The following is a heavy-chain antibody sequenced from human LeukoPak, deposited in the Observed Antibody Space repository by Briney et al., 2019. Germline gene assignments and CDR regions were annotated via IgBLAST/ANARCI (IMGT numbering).Heavy chain of an antibody. Sequence: PAESLTLSCAASGFTFSSYWMHWVRHAPGEGLVWVSRINSDGSSTSYADSVKGRFTISRDIAKNTLYLQMNSLRAEDTAVYYCAREQGYCSGGSCYTEFDAFDIWGQGTMVTVSS. CDR2: INSDGSST. CDR3: AREQGYCSGGSCYTEFDAFDI. D-gene: IGHD2-15*01. J-gene: IGHJ3*02. V-gene: IGHV3-74*01. CDR1: GFTFSSYW.